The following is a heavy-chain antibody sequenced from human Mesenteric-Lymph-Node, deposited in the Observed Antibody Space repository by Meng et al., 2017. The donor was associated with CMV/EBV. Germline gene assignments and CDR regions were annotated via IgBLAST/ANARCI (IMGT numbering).Heavy chain of an antibody. V-gene: IGHV3-30*02. J-gene: IGHJ6*02. CDR3: AKSKRSLDYNYHGMDV. Sequence: FSFSSYGMHWVRQAPGKGLEWVAFIRYDGRNKYYADSVKGRFTISRDNSKSTLYLQLNSLRGEDTAVYYCAKSKRSLDYNYHGMDVWGQGTTVTVSS. D-gene: IGHD1-1*01. CDR2: IRYDGRNK. CDR1: FSFSSYG.